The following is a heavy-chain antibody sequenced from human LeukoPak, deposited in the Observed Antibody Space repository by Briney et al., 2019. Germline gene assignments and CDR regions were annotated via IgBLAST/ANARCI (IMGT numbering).Heavy chain of an antibody. CDR2: ISGSGGST. D-gene: IGHD4-17*01. V-gene: IGHV3-23*01. Sequence: TGGSLRLPCAASGFTFSSYAMSWVRQAPGKGLEWVSAISGSGGSTYYADSVKGRFTISRDNSKNTLYLQMNSLRAEDTAVYYCVSRELYGDHDYWGQGTLVTVSS. CDR1: GFTFSSYA. J-gene: IGHJ4*02. CDR3: VSRELYGDHDY.